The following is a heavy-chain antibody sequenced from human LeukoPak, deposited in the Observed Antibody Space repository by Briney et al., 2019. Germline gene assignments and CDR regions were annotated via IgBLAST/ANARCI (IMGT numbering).Heavy chain of an antibody. CDR3: ARVGDGYNYIDY. J-gene: IGHJ4*02. CDR2: IYHSGST. V-gene: IGHV4-30-2*06. Sequence: SETLSLTCAVSGGSISSGGYSWSWIRQSPGKGLEWIGYIYHSGSTYYNPSLKSRVTISVDRSKNQFSLKLSSVTAADTAVYYCARVGDGYNYIDYWGQGTLVTVSS. CDR1: GGSISSGGYS. D-gene: IGHD5-24*01.